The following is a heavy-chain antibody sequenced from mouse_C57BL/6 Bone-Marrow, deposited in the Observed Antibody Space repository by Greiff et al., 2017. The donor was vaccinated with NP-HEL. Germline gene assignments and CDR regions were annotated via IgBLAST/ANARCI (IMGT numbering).Heavy chain of an antibody. Sequence: QVQLQQSGAELARPGASVKLSCKASGYTFTSYGISWVKQRTGQGLEWIGEIYPRSGNTYYNEKFKGKATLTADKSYSTAYMELRSLTSEDSAVYFCARSQFPLLWYFDVWGTGTTVTVSA. V-gene: IGHV1-81*01. D-gene: IGHD2-12*01. CDR3: ARSQFPLLWYFDV. CDR1: GYTFTSYG. J-gene: IGHJ1*03. CDR2: IYPRSGNT.